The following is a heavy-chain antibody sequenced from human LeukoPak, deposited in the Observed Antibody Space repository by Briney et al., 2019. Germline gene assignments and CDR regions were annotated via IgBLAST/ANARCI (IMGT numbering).Heavy chain of an antibody. CDR2: IYYSGNT. V-gene: IGHV4-59*01. CDR1: SGSITNYY. CDR3: ARENGYRYDY. Sequence: PSETLSLTCTVSSGSITNYYWSWIRQPPGKGLEWIGFIYYSGNTNYNPSLKSRVTISVDTSKNQFSLKLSSVTAADTALYYCARENGYRYDYWGQGTLVTVSS. J-gene: IGHJ4*02. D-gene: IGHD5-18*01.